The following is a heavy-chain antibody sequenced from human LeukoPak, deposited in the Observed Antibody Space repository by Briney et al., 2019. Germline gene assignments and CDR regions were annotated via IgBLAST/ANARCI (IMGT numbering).Heavy chain of an antibody. CDR1: GFSFSSYS. Sequence: GGSLRLSCAASGFSFSSYSLSWVRQAPGKGLEWVSGISDSGDSTYYADSVKGRFTVSRDNSKNTLYLHMNSLRAEDSAVYYCARDVSHGYSSGWYLVNWGQGTLVTVSS. CDR3: ARDVSHGYSSGWYLVN. J-gene: IGHJ4*02. V-gene: IGHV3-23*01. CDR2: ISDSGDST. D-gene: IGHD6-19*01.